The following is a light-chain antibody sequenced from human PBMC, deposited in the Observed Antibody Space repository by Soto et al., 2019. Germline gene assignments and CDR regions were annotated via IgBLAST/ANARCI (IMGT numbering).Light chain of an antibody. J-gene: IGLJ3*02. V-gene: IGLV1-40*01. CDR3: QSYDSSLSGSV. CDR1: SSNIGAGYD. Sequence: QSVLTQPPSVSGAPGQRVTISCTGSSSNIGAGYDVHWYQQLPGTAPKLLIYGNSNRPSGVPDRFSVSKSGTSASLAITGLQAEDEADYYCQSYDSSLSGSVFGGGTKLTVL. CDR2: GNS.